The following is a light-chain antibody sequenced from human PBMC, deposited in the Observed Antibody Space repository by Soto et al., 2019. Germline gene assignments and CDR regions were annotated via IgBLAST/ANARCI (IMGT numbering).Light chain of an antibody. CDR1: QSIGTN. J-gene: IGKJ2*01. CDR3: QQYAGWPRT. Sequence: ETLMTQSPATLSVSPGDRVTLSCRASQSIGTNLLWLQQSPGQPPRLLISGASDRVAGVPDRFSGSGSGTDFTLTISGLQSEDCAVYYCQQYAGWPRTFGQGTKVE. CDR2: GAS. V-gene: IGKV3-15*01.